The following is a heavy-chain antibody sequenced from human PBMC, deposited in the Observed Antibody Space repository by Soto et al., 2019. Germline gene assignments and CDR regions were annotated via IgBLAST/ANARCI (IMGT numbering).Heavy chain of an antibody. J-gene: IGHJ4*02. CDR1: GLTFGSYS. D-gene: IGHD3-10*01. Sequence: EVQLLESGGGLVQPGGSRRLPWAASGLTFGSYSIGGVPQAPGKGRGWVSGFRTSGDGGTTYYADSVKGRFTISRDNSKNMLFLQMNSLRAEDTAIYYCAKKVNSGPGSQYFDYWGQGTLVTVSS. CDR2: FRTSGDGGTT. CDR3: AKKVNSGPGSQYFDY. V-gene: IGHV3-23*01.